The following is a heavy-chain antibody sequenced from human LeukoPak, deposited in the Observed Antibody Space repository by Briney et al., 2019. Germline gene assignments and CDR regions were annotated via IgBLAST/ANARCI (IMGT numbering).Heavy chain of an antibody. V-gene: IGHV4-59*01. Sequence: PSQTLSLTCTVSGGSISHYYWTCIRPPPGKGLEWIGYIYYSGTTNYTPSLKGRASISIHTTKNYFSLRLHSVTAADTAVYYCARSPVVLYYFDYWGQGTLVAVSS. J-gene: IGHJ4*02. D-gene: IGHD2-15*01. CDR1: GGSISHYY. CDR3: ARSPVVLYYFDY. CDR2: IYYSGTT.